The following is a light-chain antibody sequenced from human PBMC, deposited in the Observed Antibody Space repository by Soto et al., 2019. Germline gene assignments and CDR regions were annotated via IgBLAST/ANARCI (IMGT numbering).Light chain of an antibody. J-gene: IGLJ1*01. CDR2: DVN. Sequence: QSALTQAASVSGSPGQSITISCTGTSSDDALYRYVSWFQQHPGKAPKLLIYDVNKRPSGSPTRFSGSRSGKTASLTISGLQAEDQAHYHCNGYTGANTYVFGTGTKVTVL. CDR3: NGYTGANTYV. CDR1: SSDDALYRY. V-gene: IGLV2-14*01.